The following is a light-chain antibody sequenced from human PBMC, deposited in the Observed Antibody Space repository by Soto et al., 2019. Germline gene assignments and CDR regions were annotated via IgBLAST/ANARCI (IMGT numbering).Light chain of an antibody. J-gene: IGLJ1*01. V-gene: IGLV1-40*01. CDR1: SSNVGAGYD. CDR2: GNS. CDR3: QSYDSRLSGYV. Sequence: QSVLTQPPSVSGAPGQRVTISCTGSSSNVGAGYDLHWYQQLPGTAPKLLIYGNSNRPSGVPDRFSGSKSGTSASLAISGLQAEDEADYRCQSYDSRLSGYVFGTGTKVTVL.